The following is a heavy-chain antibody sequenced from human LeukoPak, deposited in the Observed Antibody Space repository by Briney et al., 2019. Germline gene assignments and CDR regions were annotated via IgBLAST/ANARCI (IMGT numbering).Heavy chain of an antibody. D-gene: IGHD2-2*01. Sequence: GGSLRLSCAASGFTFSIYSMNWVRQAPGKGLEWVSYISSGSSTIYYADSVKGRFTISRDNAKNSLYLQMNSLRAEDTAVYYCAKVPDIVVVPAANWFDPWGQGTLVTVSS. CDR3: AKVPDIVVVPAANWFDP. J-gene: IGHJ5*02. V-gene: IGHV3-48*04. CDR2: ISSGSSTI. CDR1: GFTFSIYS.